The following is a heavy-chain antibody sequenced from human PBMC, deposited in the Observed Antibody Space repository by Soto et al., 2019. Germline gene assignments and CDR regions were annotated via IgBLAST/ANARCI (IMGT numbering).Heavy chain of an antibody. CDR2: ISSSSTTI. J-gene: IGHJ4*02. CDR1: GFTFSSYS. V-gene: IGHV3-48*02. D-gene: IGHD2-15*01. CDR3: ARGYCSGGSCYSGDLDDY. Sequence: EVQLVESGGGLVQPGGSLRLSCAASGFTFSSYSMSWVRQAPGKGLQWVSYISSSSTTIYYADSVKGRFTISRDNAKKALYLKMNSLRDEDTAVYYCARGYCSGGSCYSGDLDDYWGQGTLVTVSS.